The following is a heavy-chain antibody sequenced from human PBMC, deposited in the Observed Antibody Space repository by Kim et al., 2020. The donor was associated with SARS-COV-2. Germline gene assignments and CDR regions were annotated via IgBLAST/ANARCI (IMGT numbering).Heavy chain of an antibody. CDR1: GGSFSGYY. V-gene: IGHV4-34*01. D-gene: IGHD3-3*01. Sequence: SETLSLTCAVYGGSFSGYYWSWIRQPPGKGLVWIGEINHSGSTNYNPSLKSRVTISVDTSKNQFSLKLSSVTAADTAVYYCARELWIHDFWSGYRPDAF. CDR2: INHSGST. CDR3: ARELWIHDFWSGYRPDAF. J-gene: IGHJ3*01.